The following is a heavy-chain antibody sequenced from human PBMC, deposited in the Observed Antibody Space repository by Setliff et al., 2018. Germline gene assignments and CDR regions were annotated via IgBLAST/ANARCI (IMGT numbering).Heavy chain of an antibody. J-gene: IGHJ4*02. CDR3: ASGGGWIQLFDY. Sequence: SETLSLTCTVSGGSISSYYWSWIRQPPWKGLEWIGSIYYSGSTYYSPSLKSRVTMSVDTSKNQFSLKLSSVTAADTAVYYCASGGGWIQLFDYWGLGTQVT. D-gene: IGHD5-18*01. V-gene: IGHV4-59*04. CDR1: GGSISSYY. CDR2: IYYSGST.